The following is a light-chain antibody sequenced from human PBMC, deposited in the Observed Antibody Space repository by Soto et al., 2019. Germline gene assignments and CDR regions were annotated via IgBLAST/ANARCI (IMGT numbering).Light chain of an antibody. Sequence: QSALTQPPSASGSPGQSVAISCPGTASDIGGYTFVSWYQQHPGKAPKLLIYDVNKRPSGLPDRFSGSKSGNTASLTVSGLQAEDEADYYCSAHGGTNPYVFGTGTKVTVL. J-gene: IGLJ1*01. V-gene: IGLV2-8*01. CDR1: ASDIGGYTF. CDR3: SAHGGTNPYV. CDR2: DVN.